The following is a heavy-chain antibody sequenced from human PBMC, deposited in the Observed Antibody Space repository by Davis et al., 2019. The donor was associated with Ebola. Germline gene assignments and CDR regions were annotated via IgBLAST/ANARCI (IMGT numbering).Heavy chain of an antibody. D-gene: IGHD2-2*01. J-gene: IGHJ4*02. CDR3: ARDSPYCSSTSCYLDY. V-gene: IGHV3-53*01. CDR2: IYSGGST. Sequence: GESLKISCAASGFTVSSNYMSWVRQAPGKGLEWVSVIYSGGSTYYADSVKGRFTISRDNSKNTLYLQMNSLRAEDTAVYYCARDSPYCSSTSCYLDYWGQGTLVTVSS. CDR1: GFTVSSNY.